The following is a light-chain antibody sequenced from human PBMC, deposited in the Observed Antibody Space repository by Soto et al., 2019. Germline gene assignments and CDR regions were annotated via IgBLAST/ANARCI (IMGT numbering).Light chain of an antibody. CDR2: AAS. J-gene: IGKJ1*01. CDR3: HKYNSAPQT. Sequence: DIQMTQSPSSLSASVGDRVTITCRASQGIIDYLAWYQQKPGKAPKLLSYAASTLQSGVPSRFSGSGSGTDFTLTISSLQPEDVATYYCHKYNSAPQTFGQGTKVEI. CDR1: QGIIDY. V-gene: IGKV1-27*01.